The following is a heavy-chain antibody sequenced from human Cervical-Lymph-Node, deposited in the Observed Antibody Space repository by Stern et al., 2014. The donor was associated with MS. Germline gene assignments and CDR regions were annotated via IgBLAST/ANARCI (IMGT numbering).Heavy chain of an antibody. CDR1: GFTFSSSG. CDR3: AREGGNTAEYFQH. J-gene: IGHJ1*01. D-gene: IGHD4-23*01. Sequence: DQLVESGGGVVQPGRSLRLSCAASGFTFSSSGMHWVRQAPGKGLEWLAIIWYDGINTYYADSVKGRFAISRDNSKNTRYLQMNSLRAEDTAVYYCAREGGNTAEYFQHWGQGTLVTVSS. V-gene: IGHV3-33*01. CDR2: IWYDGINT.